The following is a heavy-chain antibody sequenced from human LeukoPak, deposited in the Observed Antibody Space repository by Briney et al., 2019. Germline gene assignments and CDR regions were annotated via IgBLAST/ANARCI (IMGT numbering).Heavy chain of an antibody. D-gene: IGHD1-26*01. CDR3: AREWATYHNWYDP. J-gene: IGHJ5*02. Sequence: PSETLSLTCTVSGYTVETGYYWAWLRQPPGKGLEWIGSIYHSATTYYNPSLKSRVLISMDMSKNEVSLSLTSVTAADTAVYYCAREWATYHNWYDPWGQGTLVIVSS. V-gene: IGHV4-38-2*02. CDR1: GYTVETGYY. CDR2: IYHSATT.